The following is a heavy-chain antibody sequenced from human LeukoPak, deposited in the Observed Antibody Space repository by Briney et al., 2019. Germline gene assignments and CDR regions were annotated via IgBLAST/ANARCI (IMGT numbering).Heavy chain of an antibody. Sequence: PGGSLRLSCAASGFPFSSYVMSWVRQAPGKGLEWVASIGPTGSDRYHADSIKGRFTISRGNANNFLYLQMNSLRAEDTAVYYCATETNGRHYDYWGRGTLLTVSS. CDR3: ATETNGRHYDY. CDR1: GFPFSSYV. D-gene: IGHD1-14*01. V-gene: IGHV3-21*06. CDR2: IGPTGSDR. J-gene: IGHJ4*02.